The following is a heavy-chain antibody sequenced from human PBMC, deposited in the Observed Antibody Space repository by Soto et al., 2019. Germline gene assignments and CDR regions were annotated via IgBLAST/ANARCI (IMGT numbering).Heavy chain of an antibody. V-gene: IGHV6-1*01. CDR3: AREFPYQVSSDSYLDD. Sequence: PSQTLSLTCAISGDSVSGNSAAWNWIRQSPSSGLEWLGRTYYRSRWYNDYAVSVKSRITVTPDTSKNQFSLHLNSVTPEDTAVYYRAREFPYQVSSDSYLDDCGQGALVTVS. J-gene: IGHJ4*02. CDR1: GDSVSGNSAA. D-gene: IGHD6-19*01. CDR2: TYYRSRWYN.